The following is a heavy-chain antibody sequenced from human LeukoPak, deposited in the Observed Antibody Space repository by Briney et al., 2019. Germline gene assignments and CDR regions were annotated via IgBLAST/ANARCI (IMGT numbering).Heavy chain of an antibody. Sequence: SETLSLTCAVYGGSFSGYYWSWIRQPPGKGLEWIGEIDHSGSTNYNPSLKSRVTISVDTSKNQFSLKLSSVTAADTAVYYCARGKGWFDPCGQGTLVTVSS. CDR1: GGSFSGYY. V-gene: IGHV4-34*01. J-gene: IGHJ5*02. CDR2: IDHSGST. CDR3: ARGKGWFDP.